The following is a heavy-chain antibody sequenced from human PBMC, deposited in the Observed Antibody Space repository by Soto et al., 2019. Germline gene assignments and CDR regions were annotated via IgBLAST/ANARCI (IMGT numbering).Heavy chain of an antibody. Sequence: ASVKVSSKASGYTFTSYAMHWVRQAPGQRLEWMGWINAGNGNTNYAQKLQGRVTMTTDTSTSTAYMELRSLRSDDTAVYYCARFRYSNYGLSGWFDPWGQGTLVTVSS. CDR3: ARFRYSNYGLSGWFDP. CDR2: INAGNGNT. D-gene: IGHD4-4*01. CDR1: GYTFTSYA. J-gene: IGHJ5*02. V-gene: IGHV1-3*01.